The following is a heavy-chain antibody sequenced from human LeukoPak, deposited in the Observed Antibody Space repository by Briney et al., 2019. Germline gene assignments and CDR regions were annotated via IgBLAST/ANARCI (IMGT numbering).Heavy chain of an antibody. CDR2: ISSSGSTI. Sequence: PGGSLRLSCAASGFTFSDYYVSWIRQAPGKGLEWVSYISSSGSTIYYADSVKGRFTISRDNAKNSLYLQMNSLRAEDTAVYYCARDQASSSWSYYYYYYYMDVWGKGTTVTVSS. J-gene: IGHJ6*03. CDR3: ARDQASSSWSYYYYYYYMDV. CDR1: GFTFSDYY. V-gene: IGHV3-11*01. D-gene: IGHD6-13*01.